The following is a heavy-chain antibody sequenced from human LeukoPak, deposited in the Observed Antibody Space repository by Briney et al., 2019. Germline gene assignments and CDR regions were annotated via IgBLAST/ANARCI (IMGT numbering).Heavy chain of an antibody. CDR2: IYYSGST. CDR1: GGSISSYY. D-gene: IGHD1-7*01. J-gene: IGHJ6*02. Sequence: SETLSLTCTVSGGSISSYYWSWIRQPPGKGLEWIGYIYYSGSTNYNPSLKSRVTIAVDTSKNQFSLKLSSVTAADTAVYYCARQLPRDYYYGMDVWGQGTTVTVSS. CDR3: ARQLPRDYYYGMDV. V-gene: IGHV4-59*01.